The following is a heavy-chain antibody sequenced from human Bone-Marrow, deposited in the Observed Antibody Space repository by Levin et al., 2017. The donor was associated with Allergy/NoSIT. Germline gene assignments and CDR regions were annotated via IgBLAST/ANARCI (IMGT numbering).Heavy chain of an antibody. CDR2: ISNSGGST. Sequence: LTCAASGFTFSSYAMTWVRQAPGKGLEWVSTISNSGGSTYYADSVKGRFTISKDNAKSALYLQMNSLRAEDTAVYYCAKDIQGFWSGFDGFDYWGQGTLVTVSS. D-gene: IGHD3-3*01. CDR1: GFTFSSYA. CDR3: AKDIQGFWSGFDGFDY. J-gene: IGHJ4*02. V-gene: IGHV3-23*01.